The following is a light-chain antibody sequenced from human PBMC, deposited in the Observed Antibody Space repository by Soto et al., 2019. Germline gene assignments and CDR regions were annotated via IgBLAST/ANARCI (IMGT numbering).Light chain of an antibody. CDR3: QQYGSLSWT. Sequence: EIVLTQSPGTLSLSPGERATLSCRASQNVDSNYLAWYQQKPGQAPRIIIFGASGRATGIPDRFSGSGSGTDFTLTISRLEPEDLAMYYCQQYGSLSWTFGKGTKVEIK. J-gene: IGKJ1*01. CDR1: QNVDSNY. CDR2: GAS. V-gene: IGKV3-20*01.